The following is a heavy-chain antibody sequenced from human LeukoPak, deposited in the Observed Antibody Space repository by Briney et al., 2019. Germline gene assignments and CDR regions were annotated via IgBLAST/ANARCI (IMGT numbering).Heavy chain of an antibody. CDR1: GFTFSSYE. J-gene: IGHJ6*03. D-gene: IGHD3-3*01. CDR3: ARGGGWDTIFRVVQYMDV. Sequence: GGSLRLSCAASGFTFSSYEMNWVRQAPGKGLEWVSYISSSGSTLYYADSVKARFTISRDNAKNSLFLQMNSLRAEDTAIYYCARGGGWDTIFRVVQYMDVWGKGTTVTVSS. V-gene: IGHV3-48*03. CDR2: ISSSGSTL.